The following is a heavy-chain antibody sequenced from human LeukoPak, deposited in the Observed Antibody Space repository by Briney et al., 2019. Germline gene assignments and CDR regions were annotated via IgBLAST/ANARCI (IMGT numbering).Heavy chain of an antibody. V-gene: IGHV3-23*01. CDR1: GFTFSSYA. J-gene: IGHJ4*02. D-gene: IGHD5-12*01. CDR2: ISGSGGST. Sequence: GGSLRLSCAASGFTFSSYAMSWVRRAPGKGLEWVSAISGSGGSTYYADSVKGRFTISRDNSKNTLYLQMNSLRAEDTAVYYCAKASRGCDSYDYWGQGTLVTVSS. CDR3: AKASRGCDSYDY.